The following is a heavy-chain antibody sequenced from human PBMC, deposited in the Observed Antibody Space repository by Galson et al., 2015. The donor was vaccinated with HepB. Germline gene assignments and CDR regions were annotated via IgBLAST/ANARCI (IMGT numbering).Heavy chain of an antibody. CDR3: AKLGNAFFEY. V-gene: IGHV2-5*02. Sequence: PALVKPTQTLTLTCSLSGLSISASGEGVGWIRQSPGKALEWLSLIYWDDTKRYRPSLKRRLTITKDTSKNQVVLTTTNMDPVDTATYFCAKLGNAFFEYWGQGTPVTVSS. J-gene: IGHJ4*01. D-gene: IGHD4-23*01. CDR2: IYWDDTK. CDR1: GLSISASGEG.